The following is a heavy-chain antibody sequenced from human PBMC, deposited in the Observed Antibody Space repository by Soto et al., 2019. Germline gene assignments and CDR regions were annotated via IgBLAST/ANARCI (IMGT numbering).Heavy chain of an antibody. V-gene: IGHV3-11*01. D-gene: IGHD7-27*01. CDR1: GSTFSAYY. CDR2: ISSSGSTI. CDR3: AALTGGLAR. Sequence: QVQLVESGGGLVKPGGSLRLSCAASGSTFSAYYMTWIRQGTGEGLQWISYISSSGSTIYYADSVKGRFTISRDNAKNSLYLQINSLRAEDTAVYYCAALTGGLARWGQGTLVTVSS. J-gene: IGHJ4*02.